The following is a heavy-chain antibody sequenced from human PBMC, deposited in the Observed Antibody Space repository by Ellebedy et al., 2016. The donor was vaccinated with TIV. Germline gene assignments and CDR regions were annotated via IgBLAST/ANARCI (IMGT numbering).Heavy chain of an antibody. J-gene: IGHJ4*02. CDR1: GDSVSSNNAA. V-gene: IGHV6-1*01. CDR2: TYYRSKWNN. CDR3: ARGGPRGSSSWYSYFDY. Sequence: SQTLSLTCAISGDSVSSNNAAWNWIRQSPSRGLEWLGTTYYRSKWNNAYAESVKSRIIINPDTSKNQFSLQLNSVTPEDSAVYYCARGGPRGSSSWYSYFDYWGQGTLVTVSS. D-gene: IGHD6-13*01.